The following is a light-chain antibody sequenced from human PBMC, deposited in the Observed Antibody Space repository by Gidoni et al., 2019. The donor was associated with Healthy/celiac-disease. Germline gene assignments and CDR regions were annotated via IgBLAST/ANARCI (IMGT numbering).Light chain of an antibody. V-gene: IGLV2-14*01. CDR1: SSDVGGYNY. CDR2: EVS. Sequence: QSALTQPASESGSPGQSITISCTGTSSDVGGYNYVSWYQQHPGKAPKLMIYEVSNRPSGVSKRFSGSKSGNTASLTISGLQAEDEADYYCSSYTSSSTPFYVFGTGTKVTVL. CDR3: SSYTSSSTPFYV. J-gene: IGLJ1*01.